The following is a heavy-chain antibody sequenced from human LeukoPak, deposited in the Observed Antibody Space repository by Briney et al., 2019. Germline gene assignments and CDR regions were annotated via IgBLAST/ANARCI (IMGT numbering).Heavy chain of an antibody. CDR3: ARDAGRYFDWLGY. D-gene: IGHD3-9*01. CDR2: IWYDGSNK. V-gene: IGHV3-33*01. CDR1: GFTFSSYG. J-gene: IGHJ4*02. Sequence: GRSLRLSCAASGFTFSSYGMHWVRQAPGKGLEWVAVIWYDGSNKYYADSAKGRFTISRDNSKNTLYLQMNSLRAEDTAVYYCARDAGRYFDWLGYWGQGTLVTVSS.